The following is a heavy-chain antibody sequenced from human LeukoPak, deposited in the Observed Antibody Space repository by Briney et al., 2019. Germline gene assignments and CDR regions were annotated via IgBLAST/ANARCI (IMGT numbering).Heavy chain of an antibody. V-gene: IGHV3-30-3*01. CDR3: ARVKGGIAAAGNYFDY. CDR2: VSYDGGSK. D-gene: IGHD6-13*01. CDR1: GFTFSSYW. Sequence: PGGSLRLSCAASGFTFSSYWMSWVRQGPGKGLEWVALVSYDGGSKYYADSVKGRITISRDNSKNTLHLQMNSLRTEDTAVYYCARVKGGIAAAGNYFDYWGQGTLVTVSS. J-gene: IGHJ4*02.